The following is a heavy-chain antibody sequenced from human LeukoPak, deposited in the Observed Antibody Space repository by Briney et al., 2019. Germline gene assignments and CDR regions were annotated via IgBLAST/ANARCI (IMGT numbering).Heavy chain of an antibody. J-gene: IGHJ6*03. CDR2: IGTSSTTI. D-gene: IGHD6-25*01. CDR3: ARFAAGGSYYYYMDV. CDR1: GFTFSSYT. Sequence: GGSLRLSCAASGFTFSSYTMSWVRQPPGKGLEWVSNIGTSSTTIYYADSVKGRFTISRDNAKNSLYLQMNSLRADDTAVYYCARFAAGGSYYYYMDVWGKGTTVTVSS. V-gene: IGHV3-48*01.